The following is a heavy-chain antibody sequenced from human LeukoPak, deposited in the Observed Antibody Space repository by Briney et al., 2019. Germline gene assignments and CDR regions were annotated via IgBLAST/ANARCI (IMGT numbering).Heavy chain of an antibody. CDR3: GREQWGYYDSTGPVDY. CDR1: GYTFTSYS. D-gene: IGHD3-22*01. CDR2: INTNTGKP. V-gene: IGHV7-4-1*02. J-gene: IGHJ4*02. Sequence: ASVKVSCKASGYTFTSYSINWVRQAPGQGLEWMGWINTNTGKPTYAQGFTGRIVFSLDTSVFTAYLQISSLKAEDTAVYYCGREQWGYYDSTGPVDYWGQGTLVTVS.